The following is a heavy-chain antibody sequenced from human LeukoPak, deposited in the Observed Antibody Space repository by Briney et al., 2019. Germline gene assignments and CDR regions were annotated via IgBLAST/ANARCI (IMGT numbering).Heavy chain of an antibody. J-gene: IGHJ6*02. V-gene: IGHV3-48*03. CDR2: SSGDGRTM. CDR3: ARGDGVATRYYYGLDV. Sequence: GRSLRLSCEASGFTFRSYEMNWVRQAPGKGLEWVSYSSGDGRTMYYADSVKGRFTISRDSGTNSLYLQMNSLRAEDTAVYYCARGDGVATRYYYGLDVWGQGTTVTVSS. D-gene: IGHD5-12*01. CDR1: GFTFRSYE.